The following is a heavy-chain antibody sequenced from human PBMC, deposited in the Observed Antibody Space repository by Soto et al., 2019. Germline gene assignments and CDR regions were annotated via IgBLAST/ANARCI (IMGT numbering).Heavy chain of an antibody. CDR3: ARVRREYDNSGPVDY. D-gene: IGHD3-22*01. CDR2: VYNGST. Sequence: PSETLSLTCTISGGSISGYYWTWIRQSPGKGLEYIGYVYNGSTYYNPSLQSRVTMSVDRSRNQFSLKLNSVTAADTAVYYCARVRREYDNSGPVDYWGQGTLVTVSS. J-gene: IGHJ4*02. CDR1: GGSISGYY. V-gene: IGHV4-59*12.